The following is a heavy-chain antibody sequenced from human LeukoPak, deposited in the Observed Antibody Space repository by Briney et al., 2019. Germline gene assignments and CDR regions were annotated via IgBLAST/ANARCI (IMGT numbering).Heavy chain of an antibody. CDR1: GFTFSSYA. Sequence: GGSLRLSCAASGFTFSSYAMSWVRQAPGKGLEWVSAISGSGGSTYYADSVKGRFTISRDNSKNTLYLQMNSLGAEGTAVYYCANIIAAAGINSFDYWGQGTLVTVSS. V-gene: IGHV3-23*01. CDR2: ISGSGGST. CDR3: ANIIAAAGINSFDY. D-gene: IGHD6-13*01. J-gene: IGHJ4*02.